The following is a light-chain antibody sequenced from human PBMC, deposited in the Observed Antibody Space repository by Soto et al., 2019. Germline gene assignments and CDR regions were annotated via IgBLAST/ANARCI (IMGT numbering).Light chain of an antibody. Sequence: EIVLTQSPGTLSLSPGERATLSCRASQSVSSSYLAWYQQTPGQAPRLLLYGASSRATGIPDRFSGSGSGTGFTLTISRLEPEDFAVYYCQQYGSSPRTFGQGTKVDIK. CDR2: GAS. V-gene: IGKV3-20*01. CDR3: QQYGSSPRT. CDR1: QSVSSSY. J-gene: IGKJ1*01.